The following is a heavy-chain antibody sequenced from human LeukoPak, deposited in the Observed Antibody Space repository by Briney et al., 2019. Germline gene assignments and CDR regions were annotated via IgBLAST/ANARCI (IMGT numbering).Heavy chain of an antibody. CDR2: ISSSSSYI. D-gene: IGHD3-10*01. V-gene: IGHV3-21*01. CDR1: GFTFSSYS. Sequence: PGGSLRLSCAASGFTFSSYSMSWVRQAPGKGLEWVSSISSSSSYIYYADSVKGRFTISRDNAKNSLYLQMNSLRAEDTAVYYCAREYSVPKQNRFGELIVWGQGTLVTVSS. CDR3: AREYSVPKQNRFGELIV. J-gene: IGHJ4*02.